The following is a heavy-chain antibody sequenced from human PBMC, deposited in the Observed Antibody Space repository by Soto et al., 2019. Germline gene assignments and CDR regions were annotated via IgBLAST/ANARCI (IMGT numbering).Heavy chain of an antibody. V-gene: IGHV3-23*01. D-gene: IGHD5-12*01. CDR2: ISGSGGST. Sequence: GGSLRLSCAASGFTFSSYAMSWVRQAPGKGLEWVSAISGSGGSTYYADSVKGRFTISRDNSKNTLYLQMNSLRAEDTAVYYCAKNFFNRFKITPPTWCLRYDDYWGQGTLVTVSS. CDR1: GFTFSSYA. CDR3: AKNFFNRFKITPPTWCLRYDDY. J-gene: IGHJ4*02.